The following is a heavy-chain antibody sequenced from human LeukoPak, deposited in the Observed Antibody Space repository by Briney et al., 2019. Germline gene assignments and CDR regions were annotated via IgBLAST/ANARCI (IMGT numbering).Heavy chain of an antibody. CDR1: GFTFSSYA. CDR3: ARDCGGHCSSTSYYFDY. V-gene: IGHV3-30-3*01. D-gene: IGHD2-2*01. Sequence: PGGSLRLSCAASGFTFSSYAMHWVRQAPGKGLEWVAVISYDGSNKYYADSVKGRFTISRDNSKNTLYLQMNSLRAEDTAVYYCARDCGGHCSSTSYYFDYWGQGTLVTVSS. CDR2: ISYDGSNK. J-gene: IGHJ4*02.